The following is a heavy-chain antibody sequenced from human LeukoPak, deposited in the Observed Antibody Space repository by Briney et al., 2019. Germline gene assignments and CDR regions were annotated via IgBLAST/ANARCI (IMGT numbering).Heavy chain of an antibody. V-gene: IGHV5-10-1*01. CDR2: IDPRDSYT. J-gene: IGHJ3*02. Sequence: GESLKISCKGSGYSFTNYWITWVRQMPGXXLKWMGRIDPRDSYTNYSPSLQGHVTISGDKSISTAYLQWSSLKASDTAMYYCARRRKDASGSNPFDIWGQGTMVTVSS. D-gene: IGHD3-10*01. CDR1: GYSFTNYW. CDR3: ARRRKDASGSNPFDI.